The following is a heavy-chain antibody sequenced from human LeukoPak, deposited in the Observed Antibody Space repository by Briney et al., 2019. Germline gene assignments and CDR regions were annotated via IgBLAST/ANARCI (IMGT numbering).Heavy chain of an antibody. D-gene: IGHD5-18*01. V-gene: IGHV3-48*01. Sequence: GGSLRLSCAASGFTFSTYSMNWVRQAPGKGLEWISYISSPSRVIYYADSVKGRFTVSRDNVKNSLFLQMNSLRAEDTAVYYCATFGKQLWASIDYWGQGTLVTVSS. CDR1: GFTFSTYS. J-gene: IGHJ4*02. CDR2: ISSPSRVI. CDR3: ATFGKQLWASIDY.